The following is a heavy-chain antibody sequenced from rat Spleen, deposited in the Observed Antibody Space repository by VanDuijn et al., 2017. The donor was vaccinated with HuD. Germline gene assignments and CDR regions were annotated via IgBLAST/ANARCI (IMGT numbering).Heavy chain of an antibody. CDR1: GYTFATYD. D-gene: IGHD2-1*01. CDR2: FNTGSGRT. Sequence: QVQLQQSGAELAKPGSSVKISCKASGYTFATYDISWIKQTTGQGLEYIGYFNTGSGRTYYNENFKGKATLTVDKSSSTAFMQLSSLTPEDTAVYYCARWNTYDFDYWGQGVMVTVSS. J-gene: IGHJ2*01. V-gene: IGHV1-57*01. CDR3: ARWNTYDFDY.